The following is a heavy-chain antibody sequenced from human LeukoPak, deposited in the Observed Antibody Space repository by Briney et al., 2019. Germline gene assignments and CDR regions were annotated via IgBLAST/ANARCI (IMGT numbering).Heavy chain of an antibody. J-gene: IGHJ4*02. CDR2: ITHSGST. D-gene: IGHD3-9*01. CDR3: ARYYDVLTGYYTIHY. CDR1: GGPLSGYY. Sequence: SETLSHTCAVYGGPLSGYYWSWIRQPPGKGLEWIGEITHSGSTNSNPTLKSRVTISQDISKNPFSLKLSSVTAADTAVYYCARYYDVLTGYYTIHYWGQGTLVTVSS. V-gene: IGHV4-34*01.